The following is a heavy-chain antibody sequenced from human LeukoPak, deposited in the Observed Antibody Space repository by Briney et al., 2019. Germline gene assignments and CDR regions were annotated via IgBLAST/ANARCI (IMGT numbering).Heavy chain of an antibody. D-gene: IGHD3-22*01. CDR2: IRSKANSYAT. CDR1: GFTFSGSA. V-gene: IGHV3-73*01. J-gene: IGHJ4*02. CDR3: TRHYYDSSGYYSFDY. Sequence: PGGSLRLSCAASGFTFSGSAMHWVCQASGKGLDWVGRIRSKANSYATAYAASVKGRFTISRDDSKNTAYLQMNSLKTEDTAVYYCTRHYYDSSGYYSFDYWGQGTLVTVSS.